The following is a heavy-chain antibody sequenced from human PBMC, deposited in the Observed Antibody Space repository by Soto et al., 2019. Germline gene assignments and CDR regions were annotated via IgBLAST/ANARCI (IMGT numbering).Heavy chain of an antibody. CDR3: ARRIVATETFDH. Sequence: SETLSLTCTVSGGSMIRYYWCWIRQPPGRGLGWIGFIYYAGSTKYNPSLNSRGTISVDASKNQLCLTVTSVTAADTAVYYRARRIVATETFDHWGQATLVTVSS. J-gene: IGHJ4*02. V-gene: IGHV4-59*08. CDR1: GGSMIRYY. D-gene: IGHD5-12*01. CDR2: IYYAGST.